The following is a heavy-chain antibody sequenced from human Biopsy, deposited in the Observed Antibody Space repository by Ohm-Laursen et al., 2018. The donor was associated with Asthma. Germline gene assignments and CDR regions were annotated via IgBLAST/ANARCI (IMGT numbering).Heavy chain of an antibody. V-gene: IGHV3-30-3*01. CDR1: GFTFRSYA. J-gene: IGHJ4*02. D-gene: IGHD3-3*01. CDR3: ARGRHYDFWSGYYIEYFDY. Sequence: SLRLSCTASGFTFRSYAMHWVRQAPGKGLEWVAVGGSYYDGGLKYYADSVNGRFTVSRDDSKNTLYLQMNSLRSDDTAVYYCARGRHYDFWSGYYIEYFDYWGQGTLVTVSS. CDR2: GGSYYDGGLK.